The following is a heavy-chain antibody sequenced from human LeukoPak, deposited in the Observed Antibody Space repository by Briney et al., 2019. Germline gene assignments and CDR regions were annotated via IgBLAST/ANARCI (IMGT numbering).Heavy chain of an antibody. D-gene: IGHD6-19*01. CDR1: GFSFSNYH. J-gene: IGHJ4*02. Sequence: PGGSLRLSCAASGFSFSNYHMNWVRQAPGKRLEWVSYIGSGGSPIYYADYVKGRFTISRDNARDSLFLQMNSLRAEDTAVYYCARDPPYMSGWYALDSWGQGTLVTVSS. CDR3: ARDPPYMSGWYALDS. V-gene: IGHV3-48*03. CDR2: IGSGGSPI.